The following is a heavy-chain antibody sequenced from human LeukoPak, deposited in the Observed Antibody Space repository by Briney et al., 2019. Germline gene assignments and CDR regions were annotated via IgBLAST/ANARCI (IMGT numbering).Heavy chain of an antibody. Sequence: GGSLRLSCAASGLTFSSYAMNWVRQAPGKGLEWVSGIRGSDDNTYYADSVKGRFTISRDNSKNTLYLQMNSLRAEDTAVYYCAKSSGAPVYYGMDVWGQGTTVTVSS. CDR2: IRGSDDNT. CDR1: GLTFSSYA. V-gene: IGHV3-23*01. D-gene: IGHD1-26*01. CDR3: AKSSGAPVYYGMDV. J-gene: IGHJ6*02.